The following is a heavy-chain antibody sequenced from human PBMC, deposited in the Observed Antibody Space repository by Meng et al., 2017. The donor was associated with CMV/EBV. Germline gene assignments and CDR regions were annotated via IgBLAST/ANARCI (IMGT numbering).Heavy chain of an antibody. D-gene: IGHD1-26*01. J-gene: IGHJ4*02. CDR3: ARARAGGSYVDY. V-gene: IGHV3-13*01. Sequence: GESLKISCAASGFTFSSYDMHWVRQPTGKGLELVSAIGTAGDTYYPGSVKGRFTISRENAKNSLYLQMNSLRAGDTAVYYCARARAGGSYVDYWGQGTLVTVSS. CDR1: GFTFSSYD. CDR2: IGTAGDT.